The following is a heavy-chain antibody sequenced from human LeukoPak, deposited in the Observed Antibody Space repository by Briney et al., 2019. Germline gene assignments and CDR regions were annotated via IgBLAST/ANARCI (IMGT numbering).Heavy chain of an antibody. CDR1: GYTFTSYA. CDR2: INAGDGNT. J-gene: IGHJ4*02. D-gene: IGHD6-6*01. Sequence: ASVKVSCKASGYTFTSYATHWVRQAPGQRLEWMGWINAGDGNTKYSQKFQGRVTITRDTSASTAYMELSSLRSEDTAVYYCAREEQLVELGYWGQGTLVTVSS. V-gene: IGHV1-3*01. CDR3: AREEQLVELGY.